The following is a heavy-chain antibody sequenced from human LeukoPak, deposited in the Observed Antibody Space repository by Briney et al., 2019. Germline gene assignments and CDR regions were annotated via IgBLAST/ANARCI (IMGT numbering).Heavy chain of an antibody. D-gene: IGHD2-2*01. CDR2: INHSGST. V-gene: IGHV4-34*01. CDR3: ATHKDTSCYST. J-gene: IGHJ5*02. Sequence: PSETLSLTCAVYGGSFSGYCWSWIRQPPGKGLEWIGEINHSGSTNYNPSLKSRVTISVDTSKNQFSLKLSSVTAADTAVYYCATHKDTSCYSTWGQGTLVTVSS. CDR1: GGSFSGYC.